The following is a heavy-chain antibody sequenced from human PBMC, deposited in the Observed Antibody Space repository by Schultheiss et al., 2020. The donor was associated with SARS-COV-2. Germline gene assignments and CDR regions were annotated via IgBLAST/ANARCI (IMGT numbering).Heavy chain of an antibody. D-gene: IGHD6-19*01. J-gene: IGHJ4*02. Sequence: GESLKISCAASGFIVSSNYMSWVRQAPGKGLEWVSSISSSSSYIYYADSVKGRFTISRDNSRNTLYLQMNSLRAEDTAVYYCARALRGYSSGWYYFDYWGQGTLVTVSS. V-gene: IGHV3-21*04. CDR2: ISSSSSYI. CDR1: GFIVSSNY. CDR3: ARALRGYSSGWYYFDY.